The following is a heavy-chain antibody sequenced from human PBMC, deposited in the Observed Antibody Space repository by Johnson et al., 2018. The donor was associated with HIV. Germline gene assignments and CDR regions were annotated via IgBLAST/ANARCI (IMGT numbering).Heavy chain of an antibody. Sequence: QVQLVESGGGLVQPGGSLRLSCAASGFTFSSYAMSWVRQAPGKGLEWVAFIRYDGSDRYYADSVKGRFTISRDNSKNTLYLQMNSLRAEDTAVYYCAKGEGYCGGDCLDAFDIWGQGTMVTVSS. J-gene: IGHJ3*02. D-gene: IGHD2-21*01. CDR1: GFTFSSYA. V-gene: IGHV3-30*02. CDR2: IRYDGSDR. CDR3: AKGEGYCGGDCLDAFDI.